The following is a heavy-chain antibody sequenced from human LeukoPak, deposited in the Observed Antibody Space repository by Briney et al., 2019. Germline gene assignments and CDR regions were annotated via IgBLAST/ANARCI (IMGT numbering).Heavy chain of an antibody. Sequence: SETLSLTCTVSGGSINSSSYYWGWIRQPPGKGLEWIGSIYYSGSTYYNPSLKSRVTISVDTSKNQFSLKLSSVTAADTAVYYCASRRGEYYYYYYMDVWGKGTTVTVSS. CDR2: IYYSGST. CDR3: ASRRGEYYYYYYMDV. D-gene: IGHD3-3*01. J-gene: IGHJ6*03. V-gene: IGHV4-39*01. CDR1: GGSINSSSYY.